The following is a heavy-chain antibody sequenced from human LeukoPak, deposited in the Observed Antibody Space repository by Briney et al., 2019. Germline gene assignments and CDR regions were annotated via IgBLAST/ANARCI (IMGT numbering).Heavy chain of an antibody. CDR2: ISSSGSTI. D-gene: IGHD3-10*01. V-gene: IGHV3-11*01. CDR3: AKAGITMVRGVYFDY. J-gene: IGHJ4*02. Sequence: PGGSLRLSCAASGFTFSDYYMSWIRQAPGKGLEWVSYISSSGSTIYYADSVKGRFTISRDNSKNSLYLQMNSLRTEDTALYYCAKAGITMVRGVYFDYWGQGTLVTVSS. CDR1: GFTFSDYY.